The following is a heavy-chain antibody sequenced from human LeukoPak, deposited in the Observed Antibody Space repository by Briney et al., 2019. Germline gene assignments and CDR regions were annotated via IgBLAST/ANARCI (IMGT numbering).Heavy chain of an antibody. CDR1: GGSISSGDYY. CDR3: ARGYGDFRVEGRYFHS. V-gene: IGHV4-30-4*02. CDR2: IYYSGST. D-gene: IGHD4-17*01. J-gene: IGHJ4*02. Sequence: KTSETLSLTCTVSGGSISSGDYYWSWIRQPPGKGLEWIAYIYYSGSTYYNPSLKSRIGISIDTSKNQLPLNLKSVTAADTAVYYCARGYGDFRVEGRYFHSWGQGTLVTVSS.